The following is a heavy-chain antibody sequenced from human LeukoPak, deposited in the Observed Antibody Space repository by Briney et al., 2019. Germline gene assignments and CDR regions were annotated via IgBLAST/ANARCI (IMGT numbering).Heavy chain of an antibody. CDR3: ARGFIAGPFDS. CDR2: INWNGAII. J-gene: IGHJ4*02. V-gene: IGHV3-20*04. D-gene: IGHD6-13*01. Sequence: TGGSLRLSCAASGVTFDGYGMSWVRQVPGKGLEWVSGINWNGAIIAYADSVKGRFTISRDNAKNSLYLQVNSLRVEDTASYYCARGFIAGPFDSWGQGILVTVSS. CDR1: GVTFDGYG.